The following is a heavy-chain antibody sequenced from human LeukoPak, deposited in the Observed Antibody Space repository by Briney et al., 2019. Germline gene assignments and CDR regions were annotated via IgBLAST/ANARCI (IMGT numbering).Heavy chain of an antibody. J-gene: IGHJ6*02. CDR1: GFTFSRYA. V-gene: IGHV3-23*01. CDR3: ATLSDRNFYYSYGLDV. Sequence: GGSLRLSCAASGFTFSRYAMNWVRQAPGKGLEWVSGIRGSGDSTFYADSVKGRFTISRDNAKNSLNLQMNSLRAEDTAVYYCATLSDRNFYYSYGLDVWGQGTTVTVS. CDR2: IRGSGDST. D-gene: IGHD1-14*01.